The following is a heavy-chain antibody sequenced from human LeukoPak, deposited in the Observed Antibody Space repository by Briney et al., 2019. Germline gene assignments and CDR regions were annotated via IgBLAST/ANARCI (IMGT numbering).Heavy chain of an antibody. J-gene: IGHJ4*02. Sequence: SETLSLTCTVSGGSISSYYWSWIRQPPGKGLEWIGYIYYSGSTNYNPSLKSRVTISVDTSKNQFSLKLSSVTAADTAVYYCASVKDGYNWYYWGQGTLVTVSS. V-gene: IGHV4-59*12. CDR1: GGSISSYY. D-gene: IGHD5-24*01. CDR2: IYYSGST. CDR3: ASVKDGYNWYY.